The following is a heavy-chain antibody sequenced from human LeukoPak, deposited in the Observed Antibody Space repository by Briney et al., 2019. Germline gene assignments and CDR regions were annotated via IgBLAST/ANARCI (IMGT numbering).Heavy chain of an antibody. CDR3: ARTRGYSYGYLGY. V-gene: IGHV4-59*01. CDR1: GGSISSYY. J-gene: IGHJ4*02. Sequence: SETLSLTCTVSGGSISSYYWSWIRQPPGKGLEWIGYIYYSGSTNYNPSLKSRVTISLDTSKNRFSLKLNSVTAADTAVYYCARTRGYSYGYLGYWGQGTLVTVSS. CDR2: IYYSGST. D-gene: IGHD5-18*01.